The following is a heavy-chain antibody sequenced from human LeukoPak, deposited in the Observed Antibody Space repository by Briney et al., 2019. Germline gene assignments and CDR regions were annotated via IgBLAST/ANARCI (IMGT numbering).Heavy chain of an antibody. CDR3: ALIAFGQWLVLDDAFDI. CDR1: GFTFSSYA. V-gene: IGHV3-23*01. Sequence: GGSLRLSCAASGFTFSSYAMSWVRQAPGKGLEWVSAISGSGGSTYYADSVKGRFTISRDNSKNTLYLQMNSLRAEDTAVYYRALIAFGQWLVLDDAFDIWGQGTMVTVSS. J-gene: IGHJ3*02. D-gene: IGHD6-19*01. CDR2: ISGSGGST.